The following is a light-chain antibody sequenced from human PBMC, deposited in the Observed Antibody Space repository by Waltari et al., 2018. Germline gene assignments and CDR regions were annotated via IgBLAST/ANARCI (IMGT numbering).Light chain of an antibody. CDR3: SSYTSISTSVV. CDR1: SSDVRGYDF. V-gene: IGLV2-14*03. Sequence: QSALTQPASVSGSPAQSITNSCTGTSSDVRGYDFVSLYQQYPGKAPKLVIYDVYYRPSGVSDRFSASKSGNTASLTISGLQTEDEADYYCSSYTSISTSVVFGGGTKLTVL. CDR2: DVY. J-gene: IGLJ2*01.